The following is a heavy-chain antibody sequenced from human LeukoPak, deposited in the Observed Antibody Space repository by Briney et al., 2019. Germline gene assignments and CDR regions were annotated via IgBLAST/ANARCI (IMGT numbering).Heavy chain of an antibody. J-gene: IGHJ4*02. V-gene: IGHV1-2*04. D-gene: IGHD2-2*01. CDR3: ARDGGYCSSTSCSEYFDY. CDR2: INPNSGGT. Sequence: ASVKVSCKASGYTFTGYYMHWVRQAPGQGLEWMGWINPNSGGTNYAQKFQGWVTMTRDTSISTAYMELSRLRSDDTAVYCCARDGGYCSSTSCSEYFDYWGQGTLVTVSS. CDR1: GYTFTGYY.